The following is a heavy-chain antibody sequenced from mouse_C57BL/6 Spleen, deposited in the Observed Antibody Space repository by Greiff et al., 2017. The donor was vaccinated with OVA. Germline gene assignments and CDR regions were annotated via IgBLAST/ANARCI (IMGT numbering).Heavy chain of an antibody. Sequence: VQLQQSGPELVKPGASVKISCKASGYAFSSSWMNWVKQRPGKGLEWIGRIYPGDGDTNYNGKFKGKATLTADKSSSTAYMQLSSLTSEDSAVYFCARGSYAMDYWGQGTSVTVSS. CDR1: GYAFSSSW. CDR3: ARGSYAMDY. J-gene: IGHJ4*01. CDR2: IYPGDGDT. V-gene: IGHV1-82*01.